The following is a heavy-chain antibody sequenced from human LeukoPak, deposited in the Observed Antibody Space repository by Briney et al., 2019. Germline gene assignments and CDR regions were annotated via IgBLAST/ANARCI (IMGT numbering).Heavy chain of an antibody. V-gene: IGHV5-51*01. D-gene: IGHD2-8*02. CDR3: ARSTGLVGGFDY. Sequence: GESLKISCNGSGYIFTSYWIGWVRQLPGEGLELMGIIYTGDSDTRYSPSFESQVTISADKSISTAYLQWSSQKASDTAIYYCARSTGLVGGFDYWGQGTLVTVSS. J-gene: IGHJ4*02. CDR2: IYTGDSDT. CDR1: GYIFTSYW.